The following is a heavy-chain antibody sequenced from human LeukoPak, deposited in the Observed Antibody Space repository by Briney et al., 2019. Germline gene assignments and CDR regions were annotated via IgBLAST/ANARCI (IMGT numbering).Heavy chain of an antibody. CDR1: GFTFGSFA. V-gene: IGHV3-23*01. CDR3: GKTTAGYSSGQKPAWPVDY. D-gene: IGHD5-18*01. Sequence: GGSLRLSCEASGFTFGSFAMYWVRQAPGKGLDWIAGIFGSGGSPHYADSVKGRFTISRDNSKNTVYLQINSLRAEDTAVYYCGKTTAGYSSGQKPAWPVDYWGQGTLATVSS. J-gene: IGHJ4*02. CDR2: IFGSGGSP.